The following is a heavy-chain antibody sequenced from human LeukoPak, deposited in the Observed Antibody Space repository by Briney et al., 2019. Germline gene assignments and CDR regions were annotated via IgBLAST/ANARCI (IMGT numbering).Heavy chain of an antibody. J-gene: IGHJ4*02. D-gene: IGHD4-17*01. V-gene: IGHV3-7*01. Sequence: GGSLRLSCAASGFTLSTYWMSWVRQAPGKGLEWVANIKQDGSEKYFVDSVKGRFTISRDNAKNSLYLQMNSLRAEDTAMYYCARDIDYEDYWGQGTLVTVSS. CDR1: GFTLSTYW. CDR2: IKQDGSEK. CDR3: ARDIDYEDY.